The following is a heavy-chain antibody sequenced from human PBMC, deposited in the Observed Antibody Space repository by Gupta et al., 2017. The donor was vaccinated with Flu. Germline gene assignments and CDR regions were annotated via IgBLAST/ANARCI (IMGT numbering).Heavy chain of an antibody. CDR3: ARDISGSVTAAGT. CDR2: IYYTGST. CDR1: GGSISGYS. V-gene: IGHV4-59*01. J-gene: IGHJ4*02. Sequence: QVQLQESGPGLVKPSETRSLTCTVSGGSISGYSWSWIRQSPGNGLEWIGFIYYTGSTNYNPYFKSRVTMSVDTSKNQVSLELSSVTAADTAVYYCARDISGSVTAAGTWGQGTLVTVSS. D-gene: IGHD6-13*01.